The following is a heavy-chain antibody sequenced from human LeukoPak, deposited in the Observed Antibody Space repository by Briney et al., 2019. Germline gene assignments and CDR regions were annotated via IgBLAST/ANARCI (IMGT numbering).Heavy chain of an antibody. CDR1: GFTVSSNY. CDR2: ISFDGSKK. CDR3: AREGVVGGTYYLDY. J-gene: IGHJ4*02. D-gene: IGHD1-26*01. V-gene: IGHV3-30*03. Sequence: GGSLRLSCAASGFTVSSNYMSWVRQAPGKGLEWVAVISFDGSKKYSVDSVKGRFTISRDNAKNSMYLQMNSLRAEDTAVYSCAREGVVGGTYYLDYWGQGTLVTVSS.